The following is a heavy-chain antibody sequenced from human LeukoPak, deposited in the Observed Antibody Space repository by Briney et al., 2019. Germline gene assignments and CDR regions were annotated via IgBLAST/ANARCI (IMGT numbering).Heavy chain of an antibody. J-gene: IGHJ4*02. V-gene: IGHV3-30*02. CDR1: GFTFSSYG. Sequence: PGGSLRLSCAASGFTFSSYGMHWVRQAPGKGLEWVAFIRYDGSNKYYADSVKGRFTISRDNSKNTLYLQMNSLRAEDTAVYYCAKALRPGDPYYFDYWGQGTLVTVSS. D-gene: IGHD4-17*01. CDR3: AKALRPGDPYYFDY. CDR2: IRYDGSNK.